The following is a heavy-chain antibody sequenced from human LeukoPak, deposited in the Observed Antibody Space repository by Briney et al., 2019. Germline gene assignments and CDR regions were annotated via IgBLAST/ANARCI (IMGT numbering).Heavy chain of an antibody. J-gene: IGHJ4*02. CDR1: GGSISSSSYY. CDR3: ARQPYAYSSLDY. Sequence: PSETLSLTCTVSGGSISSSSYYWGWIRQPPGKGLEWIGSIYYSGSTYYNPSLMSRVTISVDTSKNQFSLKLSSVTAADTAVYYCARQPYAYSSLDYWGQGTLVTVSS. V-gene: IGHV4-39*01. CDR2: IYYSGST. D-gene: IGHD5-18*01.